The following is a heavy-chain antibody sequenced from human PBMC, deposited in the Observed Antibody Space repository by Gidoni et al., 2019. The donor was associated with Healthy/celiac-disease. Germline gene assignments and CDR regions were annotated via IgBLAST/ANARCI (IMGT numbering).Heavy chain of an antibody. CDR1: GYTFTSYD. Sequence: QVQLVQSGAEVKKPGASVKVSCKASGYTFTSYDINWVRQATGQGLEWMGWMNPNSGNTGYAQKFQGRVTMTRNTSISTAYMELSSLRSEDTAVYYCARVSSDFWSGYYPENFDYWGQGTLVTVSS. CDR2: MNPNSGNT. J-gene: IGHJ4*02. V-gene: IGHV1-8*01. CDR3: ARVSSDFWSGYYPENFDY. D-gene: IGHD3-3*01.